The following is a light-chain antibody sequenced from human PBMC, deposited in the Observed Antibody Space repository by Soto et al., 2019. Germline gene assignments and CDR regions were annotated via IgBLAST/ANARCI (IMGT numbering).Light chain of an antibody. CDR2: AAS. Sequence: DIQMTQSPSSLSASVGDRVTITCRASQSISSYLNWYQQKPGKAPKLLIYAASSLQSGVPSRFSGSGSGPDFTLPISSLQPEDFATYYCQQSYSTPFPFGPGTKVDI. CDR1: QSISSY. J-gene: IGKJ3*01. V-gene: IGKV1-39*01. CDR3: QQSYSTPFP.